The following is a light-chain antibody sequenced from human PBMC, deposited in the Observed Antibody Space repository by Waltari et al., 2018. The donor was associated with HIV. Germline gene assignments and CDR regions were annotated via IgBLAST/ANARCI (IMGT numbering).Light chain of an antibody. V-gene: IGKV3-15*01. J-gene: IGKJ2*01. CDR1: QSISGN. CDR2: GAS. Sequence: EIVMTQAPATLSVTPGEGATLPCRASQSISGNLAWYQQKPGQVPRLLIHGASTRATGISPRFSGSGSGTEFTLTISSLQSEDFAVYYCQQYNNWPSYTFGQGTKVEIK. CDR3: QQYNNWPSYT.